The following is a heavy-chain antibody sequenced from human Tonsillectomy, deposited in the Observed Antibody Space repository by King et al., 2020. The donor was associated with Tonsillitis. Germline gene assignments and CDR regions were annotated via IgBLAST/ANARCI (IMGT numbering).Heavy chain of an antibody. CDR2: INHSGST. Sequence: VQLQQWGAGLLKPSETLSLTCAVYGGSFSGYYWSWIRQPPGKGLEWIGEINHSGSTNYNPSLKSRVTISLDTSKNQFSLKLGSVTAADMAVYYCVSVYYYYGMDVWGQGTTVTVSS. D-gene: IGHD5/OR15-5a*01. CDR3: VSVYYYYGMDV. V-gene: IGHV4-34*01. J-gene: IGHJ6*02. CDR1: GGSFSGYY.